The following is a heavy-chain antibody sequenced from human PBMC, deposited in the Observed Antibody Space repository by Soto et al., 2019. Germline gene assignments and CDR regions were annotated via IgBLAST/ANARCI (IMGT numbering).Heavy chain of an antibody. Sequence: GGSLRLSCKGSGYSFTSYWIGWVRQMPGKGLEWMGIIYPGDSDTRYSPSFQGQVTISADKSISTAYLQWSSLKASDTAMYYCARGPPRPNYNWFDPWGQGTLVTVSS. CDR2: IYPGDSDT. CDR3: ARGPPRPNYNWFDP. J-gene: IGHJ5*02. D-gene: IGHD1-7*01. V-gene: IGHV5-51*01. CDR1: GYSFTSYW.